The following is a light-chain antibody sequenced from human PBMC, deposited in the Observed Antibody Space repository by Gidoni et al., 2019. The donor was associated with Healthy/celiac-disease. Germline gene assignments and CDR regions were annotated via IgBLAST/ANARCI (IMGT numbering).Light chain of an antibody. Sequence: QSALTQPASVSGSPGPSIPISCTGTSSDVGGSNYVSWYQQHPGKAPKLMIYDVSNRPSGVSNRFSGAKSGNTASLTISGLQAEDEADYYCSSYTSSSTLGVFGGGTKLTVL. CDR1: SSDVGGSNY. CDR3: SSYTSSSTLGV. J-gene: IGLJ3*02. CDR2: DVS. V-gene: IGLV2-14*01.